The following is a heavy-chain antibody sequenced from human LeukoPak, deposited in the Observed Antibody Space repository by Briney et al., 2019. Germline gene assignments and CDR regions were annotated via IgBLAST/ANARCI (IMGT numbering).Heavy chain of an antibody. V-gene: IGHV3-9*02. Sequence: GGSLRLSCAASGFTSNDHAMDWVRQAPGKGLEWVSGIYRSGGIGYADSVKGRFTISRDNPKNSLYLQMNSLRPEDTALYYCIKDITPGGLDYWGRGTLFTVSS. CDR1: GFTSNDHA. D-gene: IGHD2-15*01. CDR2: IYRSGGI. CDR3: IKDITPGGLDY. J-gene: IGHJ4*02.